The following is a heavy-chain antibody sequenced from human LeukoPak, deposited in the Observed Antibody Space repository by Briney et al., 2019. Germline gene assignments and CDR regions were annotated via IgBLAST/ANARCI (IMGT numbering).Heavy chain of an antibody. CDR1: GFTFSSYA. CDR3: ARDFWAVDDYYYYGMDV. V-gene: IGHV3-30*04. Sequence: GGSLRLSCAASGFTFSSYAMHWVRQAPGKGLEWVAVISYDGSNKYYADSVKGRFTISRDNSKNTLYLQMNSPRAEDTAVYYCARDFWAVDDYYYYGMDVWGQGTTVTVSS. D-gene: IGHD3-3*01. J-gene: IGHJ6*02. CDR2: ISYDGSNK.